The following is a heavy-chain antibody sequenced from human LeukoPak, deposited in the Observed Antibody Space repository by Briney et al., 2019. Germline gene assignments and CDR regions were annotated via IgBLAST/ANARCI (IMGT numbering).Heavy chain of an antibody. CDR1: GFTFSSYA. CDR3: ANSFSGYDAFDI. V-gene: IGHV3-23*01. J-gene: IGHJ3*02. Sequence: PGGSLRLSCAASGFTFSSYAMSWVRQAPGKGLEWVSAISGSGGSTYYADSVKGRFTISGDNSKNTLYLQMNSLRAEDTAVYYCANSFSGYDAFDIWGQGTMVTVSS. D-gene: IGHD3-22*01. CDR2: ISGSGGST.